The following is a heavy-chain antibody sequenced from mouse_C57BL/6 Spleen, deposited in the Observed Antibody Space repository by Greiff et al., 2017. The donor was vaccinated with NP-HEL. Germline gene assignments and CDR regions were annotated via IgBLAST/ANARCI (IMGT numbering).Heavy chain of an antibody. D-gene: IGHD3-2*01. CDR1: GYTFTSYW. J-gene: IGHJ2*01. V-gene: IGHV1-69*01. CDR2: IDPSDSYT. Sequence: VKLMESGAELVMPGASVKLSCKASGYTFTSYWMHWVKQRPGQGLEWIGEIDPSDSYTNYNQKFKGKSTLTVDKSSSTAYMQLSSLTSEDSAVYYCARDSQDYWGQGTTLTVSS. CDR3: ARDSQDY.